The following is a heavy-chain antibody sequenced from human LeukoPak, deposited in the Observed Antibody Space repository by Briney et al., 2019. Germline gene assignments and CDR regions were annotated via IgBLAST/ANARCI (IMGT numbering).Heavy chain of an antibody. D-gene: IGHD2-2*01. J-gene: IGHJ6*04. Sequence: PSGTLSLTCAVSGGSISSSNWWSWVRQPPGKGLEWIGEIYHSGSTNHNPSLKSRVTISVDKSKNQFSLKLSSVTAADTAVYYCARYCSSTSCFSYGMDVWGKGTTVTVSS. CDR3: ARYCSSTSCFSYGMDV. CDR1: GGSISSSNW. CDR2: IYHSGST. V-gene: IGHV4-4*02.